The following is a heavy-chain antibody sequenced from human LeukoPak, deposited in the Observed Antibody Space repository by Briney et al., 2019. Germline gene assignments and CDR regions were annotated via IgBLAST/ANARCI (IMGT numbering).Heavy chain of an antibody. Sequence: PGGSLRLSCAASGFTFSDYSMTWGRQAPGKGLEWVSYISSSSSTIYYADSVKGRFTISRDNAKKSLYLQMNSLRAEDTAVYYCARVGYGSTGSYAFDIWGQGTMVTVSS. D-gene: IGHD2-8*02. V-gene: IGHV3-48*04. CDR3: ARVGYGSTGSYAFDI. J-gene: IGHJ3*02. CDR2: ISSSSSTI. CDR1: GFTFSDYS.